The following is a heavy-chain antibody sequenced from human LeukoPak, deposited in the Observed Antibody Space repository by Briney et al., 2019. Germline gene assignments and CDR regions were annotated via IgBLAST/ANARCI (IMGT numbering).Heavy chain of an antibody. CDR3: ARGAATIYPYYFDY. J-gene: IGHJ4*02. CDR2: ISAYNGNT. V-gene: IGHV1-18*01. D-gene: IGHD5-12*01. CDR1: GHTFTSYG. Sequence: ASVKVSCKASGHTFTSYGISWVRQAPGQGLEWMGWISAYNGNTNYAQKLQGRVTMTTDTSTSTAYMELRSLRSDDTAVYYCARGAATIYPYYFDYWGQGTLVTVSS.